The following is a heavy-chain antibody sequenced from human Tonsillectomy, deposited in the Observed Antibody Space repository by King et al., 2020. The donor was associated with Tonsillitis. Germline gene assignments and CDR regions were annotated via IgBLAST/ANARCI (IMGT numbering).Heavy chain of an antibody. CDR2: ISYDGSDK. CDR1: GFTFSDYA. Sequence: QLVQSGGGVVQPGRSLRLSCAASGFTFSDYAMHWVRQAPGEGLEWVAVISYDGSDKYYADYVKGRFTISRDNSKNTLYLQMNSLRAEDTAVYYCASGRGSSGYNPFDYWGQGTLVTVSS. D-gene: IGHD3-22*01. J-gene: IGHJ4*02. V-gene: IGHV3-30-3*01. CDR3: ASGRGSSGYNPFDY.